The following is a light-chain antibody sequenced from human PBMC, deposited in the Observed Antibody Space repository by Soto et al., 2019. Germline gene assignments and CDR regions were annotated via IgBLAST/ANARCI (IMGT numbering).Light chain of an antibody. CDR3: QQCSTYTPRT. V-gene: IGKV1-5*03. CDR1: QSISIW. J-gene: IGKJ1*01. Sequence: DIHLTQSPSFLSASVGDRVAITCRASQSISIWLAWYQQKPGKAPKILIYKASSLESGVPSRFSGSGSGTEFTLTISSLQPDDFATYYCQQCSTYTPRTFGQGTKVDIK. CDR2: KAS.